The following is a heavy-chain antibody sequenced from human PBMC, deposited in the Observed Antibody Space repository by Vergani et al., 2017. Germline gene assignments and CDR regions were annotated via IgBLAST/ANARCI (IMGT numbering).Heavy chain of an antibody. V-gene: IGHV4-39*07. D-gene: IGHD3-22*01. CDR1: GVSISSSSYY. CDR3: ARYGPDYYCDSRGLTRYFDY. J-gene: IGHJ4*02. CDR2: IYHSGGT. Sequence: QVQLHESGPGLVKPSETLSLICTVSGVSISSSSYYWGWIGQPPGKGLEWIGYIYHSGGTYYNPSRKSRVTISVDRSKNQFSLKLSSVTAADTAVYYCARYGPDYYCDSRGLTRYFDYWGQGTLVTVSS.